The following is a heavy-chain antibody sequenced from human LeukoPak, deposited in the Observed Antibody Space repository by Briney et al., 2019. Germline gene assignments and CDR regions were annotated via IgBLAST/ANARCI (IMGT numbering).Heavy chain of an antibody. J-gene: IGHJ5*02. CDR1: GYTFTSYG. CDR2: ISAYNGNT. V-gene: IGHV1-18*01. CDR3: ARDRYDLWSGYHSRAGWFDP. D-gene: IGHD3-3*01. Sequence: GASVKVSCKASGYTFTSYGISWVRQAPGQGLEWMGWISAYNGNTNYAQKLQGRVTMTTDTSTSTAYMELKSLRSDDTAVYYCARDRYDLWSGYHSRAGWFDPWGQGTLVTVSS.